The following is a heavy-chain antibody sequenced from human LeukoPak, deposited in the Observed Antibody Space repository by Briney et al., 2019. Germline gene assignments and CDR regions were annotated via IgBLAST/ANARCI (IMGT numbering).Heavy chain of an antibody. CDR2: ISNSGGST. Sequence: PGGSLRLSCVGSGFTFSNAWMSWVRQAPGKGLEWVSVISNSGGSTFYADSVKGRFTISRDNSKNTLYLQMNSLRAEDTAVYYCARIGAGSSRDYWGQGTLVTVSS. D-gene: IGHD6-13*01. J-gene: IGHJ4*02. V-gene: IGHV3-23*01. CDR3: ARIGAGSSRDY. CDR1: GFTFSNAW.